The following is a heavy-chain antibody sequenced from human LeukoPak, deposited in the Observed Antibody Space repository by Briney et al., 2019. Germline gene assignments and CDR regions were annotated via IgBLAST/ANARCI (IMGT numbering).Heavy chain of an antibody. D-gene: IGHD3-16*02. V-gene: IGHV3-23*01. J-gene: IGHJ4*02. CDR2: LSGSAGGT. CDR1: GITLSNYG. Sequence: GGSLRLSCGVSGITLSNYGMSWVRQAPGKGLEWVAGLSGSAGGTNYADSVKGRFTISRDNSKNTLFLQMERLRAEDTAVYFCAKRGVVVRVFLVGFHKEAYYFDSWGQGAQVTVSS. CDR3: AKRGVVVRVFLVGFHKEAYYFDS.